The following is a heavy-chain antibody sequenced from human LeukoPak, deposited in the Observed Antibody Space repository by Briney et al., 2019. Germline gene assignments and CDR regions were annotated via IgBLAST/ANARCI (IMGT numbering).Heavy chain of an antibody. CDR1: GFTFSSYG. Sequence: GRSLRLSCAASGFTFSSYGMHWVRQAPGKGLEWVAVIWYDGSNKYYADSVKGRFTISRDNSKNTLYQQMNSLRAEDTAVYYCARVSSRDDYIWGSYLDYWGQGTLVTVSS. V-gene: IGHV3-33*01. CDR3: ARVSSRDDYIWGSYLDY. CDR2: IWYDGSNK. J-gene: IGHJ4*02. D-gene: IGHD3-16*02.